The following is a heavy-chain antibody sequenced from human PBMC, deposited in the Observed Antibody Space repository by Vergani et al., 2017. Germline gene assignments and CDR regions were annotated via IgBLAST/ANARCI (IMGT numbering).Heavy chain of an antibody. CDR1: GFTFSSPA. CDR2: IKNTGDST. D-gene: IGHD5-24*01. CDR3: GRGSDNYN. J-gene: IGHJ4*02. Sequence: EVQLLQSEGAVVQPGGSLRLSCVASGFTFSSPAMRWVHPGNGQGLDWVSSIKNTGDSTHYADSVKGLFTISRDNSKNTLYLQMKSLRVEDTAVYYCGRGSDNYNWGQGTLVTVSS. V-gene: IGHV3-23*01.